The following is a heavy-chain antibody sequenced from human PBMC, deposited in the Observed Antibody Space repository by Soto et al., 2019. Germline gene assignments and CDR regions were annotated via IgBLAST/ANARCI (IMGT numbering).Heavy chain of an antibody. Sequence: QVQLVQSGAEMKKPGASVKVSCKASGYTFSSHGITWVRQAPGQRLEWVGWIRADDGYTNYAQNLQDRVIMTTDTSTSTASMELTSLRSDDTAVYYCARDVFYWGQGTLVTVSS. J-gene: IGHJ4*02. V-gene: IGHV1-18*01. CDR1: GYTFSSHG. CDR3: ARDVFY. CDR2: IRADDGYT.